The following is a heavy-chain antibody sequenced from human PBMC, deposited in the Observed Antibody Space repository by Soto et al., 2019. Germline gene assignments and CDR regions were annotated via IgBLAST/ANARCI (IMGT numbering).Heavy chain of an antibody. D-gene: IGHD3-10*01. CDR1: GYTFTSYG. Sequence: QVQLVQSGAEVKKPGASVKVSCKASGYTFTSYGISWVRQAPGQGLEWIGWISAYNGNTNYAQKLQGRVTMTTDTPTSTAYMELRSLRSDDTAVYYCARLQEDYYQVYAFDIWGQGTMVTVSS. CDR3: ARLQEDYYQVYAFDI. J-gene: IGHJ3*02. CDR2: ISAYNGNT. V-gene: IGHV1-18*04.